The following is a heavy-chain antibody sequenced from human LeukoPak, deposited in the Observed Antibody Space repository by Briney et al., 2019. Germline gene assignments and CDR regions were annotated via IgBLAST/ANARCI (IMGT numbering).Heavy chain of an antibody. V-gene: IGHV3-23*01. CDR2: ISGSGGST. CDR1: GFTFSSYA. CDR3: AKQLGYCSDGSCYFPY. J-gene: IGHJ4*02. D-gene: IGHD2-15*01. Sequence: PGGSLRLSCAASGFTFSSYAMSWVRQAPGKGLERVSAISGSGGSTFHADSVKGRFTISRDNSKNTLYLQMNSLRAEDTAVYYCAKQLGYCSDGSCYFPYWGQGTLVTVSS.